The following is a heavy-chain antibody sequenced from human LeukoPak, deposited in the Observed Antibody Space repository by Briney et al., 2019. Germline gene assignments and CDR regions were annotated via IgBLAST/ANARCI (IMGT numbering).Heavy chain of an antibody. D-gene: IGHD6-19*01. CDR3: ARGGGWFPDNWFDP. J-gene: IGHJ5*02. CDR1: GFTFSSYA. CDR2: ISGSGGST. V-gene: IGHV3-23*01. Sequence: GGSLRLSCAASGFTFSSYAMSWVRQAPGKGLEWVSAISGSGGSTYYADSVKGRFTISRDNAKNSLYLQMNSLRAEDTAVYYCARGGGWFPDNWFDPWGQGTLVTVSS.